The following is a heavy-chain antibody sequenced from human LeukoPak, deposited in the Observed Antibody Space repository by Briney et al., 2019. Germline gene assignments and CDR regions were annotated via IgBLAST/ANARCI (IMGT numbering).Heavy chain of an antibody. D-gene: IGHD6-19*01. CDR3: ARGIVGSSGAHAGDNWFDP. CDR1: GDSFTSYY. J-gene: IGHJ5*02. CDR2: INPNSGGT. V-gene: IGHV1-2*02. Sequence: GASVKVSCKASGDSFTSYYMHWVRQAPGQGLEWMGWINPNSGGTNYAQKFQGRVTMTRDTSISTAYMELSRLRSDDTAVYYCARGIVGSSGAHAGDNWFDPWGQGTLVTVSS.